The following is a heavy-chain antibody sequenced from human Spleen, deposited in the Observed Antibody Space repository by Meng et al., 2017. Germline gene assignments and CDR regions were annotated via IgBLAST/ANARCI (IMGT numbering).Heavy chain of an antibody. V-gene: IGHV3-73*01. CDR2: IRRKPHNFAT. J-gene: IGHJ3*02. Sequence: GESLKISCTVSGVTFSAYDIHWVRQASGKGLEWVGRIRRKPHNFATSYPASLKGRFTVSRDDSRNTAYLQMDSLKTEDSAVYYCTIYIRGHIWGQGTMVTVSS. D-gene: IGHD6-19*01. CDR1: GVTFSAYD. CDR3: TIYIRGHI.